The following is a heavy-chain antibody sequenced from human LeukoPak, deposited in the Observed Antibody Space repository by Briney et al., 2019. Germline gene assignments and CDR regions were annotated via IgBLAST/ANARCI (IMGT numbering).Heavy chain of an antibody. J-gene: IGHJ4*02. Sequence: ASVKVSCKASGYTFTGKFIHWVRQAPGQGLEWVGRTNPDNGGATFAQKFQGRVTMTRDTSISTVSMELNRLTSDDTAIYYCARGEDYSHDYWGQGTLVTVSS. V-gene: IGHV1-2*06. CDR1: GYTFTGKF. D-gene: IGHD4-11*01. CDR3: ARGEDYSHDY. CDR2: TNPDNGGA.